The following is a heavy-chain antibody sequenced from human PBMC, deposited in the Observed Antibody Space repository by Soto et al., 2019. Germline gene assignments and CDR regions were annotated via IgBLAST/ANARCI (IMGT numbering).Heavy chain of an antibody. J-gene: IGHJ5*02. CDR3: AMGSVQLERLNRGPFDP. V-gene: IGHV3-23*01. CDR1: GFTFSRYA. D-gene: IGHD1-1*01. CDR2: ISGSGGST. Sequence: PGGSLRLSCAASGFTFSRYAMSWVRQAPGKGLEWVSAISGSGGSTYYADSVKGRFTISRDNSKNTLYLQMNSLRAEDTAVYYCAMGSVQLERLNRGPFDPWGQGTLVTVSS.